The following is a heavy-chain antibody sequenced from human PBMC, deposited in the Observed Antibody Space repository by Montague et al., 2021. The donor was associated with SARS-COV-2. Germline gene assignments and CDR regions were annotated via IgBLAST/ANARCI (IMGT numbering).Heavy chain of an antibody. CDR1: GGSFSGYY. V-gene: IGHV4-34*01. Sequence: SETLSLTCAAYGGSFSGYYWSWIRQPPGKGLEWIGEINQSGSTNXNPSLKSRVTISVDTSKNQFSLKLSSVTAADTAVYYCARGGGYSYGSLDYWGQGTLVTVSS. D-gene: IGHD5-18*01. CDR3: ARGGGYSYGSLDY. J-gene: IGHJ4*02. CDR2: INQSGST.